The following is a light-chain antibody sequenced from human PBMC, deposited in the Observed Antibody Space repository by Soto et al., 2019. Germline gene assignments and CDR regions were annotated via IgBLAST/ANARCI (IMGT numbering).Light chain of an antibody. CDR2: AAS. CDR1: QSISIS. J-gene: IGKJ4*01. V-gene: IGKV1-5*01. CDR3: QQYSSDSF. Sequence: IQMTQSPSTLSAYVGDRGTITCRYSQSISISLAWYQQKPGKAPKVLIYAASSLESGVPSRFSGNGSETEFTLTINSLQPDDFATYYCQQYSSDSFFGGGTKVDI.